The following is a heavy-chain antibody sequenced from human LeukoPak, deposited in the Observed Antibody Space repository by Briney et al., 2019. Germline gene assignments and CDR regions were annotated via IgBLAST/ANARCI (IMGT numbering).Heavy chain of an antibody. V-gene: IGHV1-58*02. CDR2: IVVGSGNT. J-gene: IGHJ4*02. CDR3: AVMDGRHGVDY. D-gene: IGHD2-8*01. CDR1: GFTFTSSA. Sequence: GASVKVSCKASGFTFTSSAMQWVRQARGQRLEWIGWIVVGSGNTNYAQKFQERVTITRDMSTSTAYMELSSLRSEDTAVYYCAVMDGRHGVDYWGQGTLVTVSS.